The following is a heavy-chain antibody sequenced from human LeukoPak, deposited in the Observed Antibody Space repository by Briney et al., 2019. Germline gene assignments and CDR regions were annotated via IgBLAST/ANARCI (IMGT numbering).Heavy chain of an antibody. Sequence: LQIXCKGSGYSFTSYWIGWVRQMPGKGLEWMGIIYPGDSDTRYSPSFQGQVTISADKSIGTAYLQWSSLKASDTAMYYCALLVMSYYYYGMDVWGQGTTVTVSS. CDR1: GYSFTSYW. CDR2: IYPGDSDT. V-gene: IGHV5-51*01. D-gene: IGHD3-10*01. CDR3: ALLVMSYYYYGMDV. J-gene: IGHJ6*02.